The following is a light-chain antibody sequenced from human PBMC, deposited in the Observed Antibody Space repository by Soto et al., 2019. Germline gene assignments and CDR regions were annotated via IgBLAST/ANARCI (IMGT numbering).Light chain of an antibody. CDR2: YDS. Sequence: SYELTQPPSVSVAPGKTASITCGGNKIGGKTVHWYQQKPGQAPVLVIFYDSDRPSGIPERFSGSNSGNTATLTISRVEAGDEADYYCQVWDNSSGLFGGGTKVTVL. J-gene: IGLJ2*01. V-gene: IGLV3-21*04. CDR3: QVWDNSSGL. CDR1: KIGGKT.